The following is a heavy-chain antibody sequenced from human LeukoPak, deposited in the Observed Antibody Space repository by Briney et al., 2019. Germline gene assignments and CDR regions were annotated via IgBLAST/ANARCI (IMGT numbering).Heavy chain of an antibody. Sequence: PSETLSLTCAVYGGSFSGYYWSWIRQPPGKGLEWIGEINHSGSTNYNPSLESRVTISVDTSKNQFSLKLSSVTAADTAVYYCARVRLGGKYYYYMDVWGKGTTVTVSS. D-gene: IGHD3-16*01. CDR2: INHSGST. J-gene: IGHJ6*03. V-gene: IGHV4-34*01. CDR1: GGSFSGYY. CDR3: ARVRLGGKYYYYMDV.